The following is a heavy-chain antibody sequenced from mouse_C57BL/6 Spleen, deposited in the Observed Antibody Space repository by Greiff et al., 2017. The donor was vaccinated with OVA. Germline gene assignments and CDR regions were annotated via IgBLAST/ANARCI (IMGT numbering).Heavy chain of an antibody. Sequence: QVQLQQPGTELVKPGASVKLSCKASGYTFTSYWMHWVKQRPGQGLEWIGNINPSNGGTNYNEKFKSKATLTVDKSSSTAYMQRSSLTSEDSAVYYCARHRGDYYAMDYWGQGTSVTVSS. V-gene: IGHV1-53*01. J-gene: IGHJ4*01. CDR2: INPSNGGT. CDR1: GYTFTSYW. CDR3: ARHRGDYYAMDY.